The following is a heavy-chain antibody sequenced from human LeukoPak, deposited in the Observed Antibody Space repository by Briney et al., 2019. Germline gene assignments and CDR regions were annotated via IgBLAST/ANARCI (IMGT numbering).Heavy chain of an antibody. CDR2: ISSSSSYI. Sequence: GGSLRLSCAASGFTFSSYSMNWVRQAPGKGLEWVSSISSSSSYIYYADSVKGRFTISRDNAKNSLYLRMNSLRAEDTAVYYCARDRHVYYDILTGYASYFEYWGQGALVTVSS. CDR3: ARDRHVYYDILTGYASYFEY. V-gene: IGHV3-21*01. CDR1: GFTFSSYS. J-gene: IGHJ4*02. D-gene: IGHD3-9*01.